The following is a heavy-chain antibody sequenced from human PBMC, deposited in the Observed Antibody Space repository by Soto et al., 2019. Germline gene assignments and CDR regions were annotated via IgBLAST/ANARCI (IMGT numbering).Heavy chain of an antibody. Sequence: QVQLVESGGGVVQPGRSLRLSCAASGFTFSSYAMHWVRQAPGKGLEWVAVISYDGSNKYYADSVKGRFTISRDNSKNTRYLQMNSLRAEDTAVYYCARDPLWGADMVLWYFDLWGRGTLVTVSS. CDR3: ARDPLWGADMVLWYFDL. D-gene: IGHD5-18*01. CDR1: GFTFSSYA. V-gene: IGHV3-30-3*01. CDR2: ISYDGSNK. J-gene: IGHJ2*01.